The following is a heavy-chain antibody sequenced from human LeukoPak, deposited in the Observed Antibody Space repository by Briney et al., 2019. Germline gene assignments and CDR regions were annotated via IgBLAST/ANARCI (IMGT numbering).Heavy chain of an antibody. CDR2: IYYSGST. CDR1: GGSISSSSYY. CDR3: ARGFSAGRTHSGWFYFDY. D-gene: IGHD6-19*01. J-gene: IGHJ4*02. V-gene: IGHV4-39*07. Sequence: SETLSLTCTVSGGSISSSSYYWGWIRQPPGKGLEWIGSIYYSGSTYYNPSLKSRVTISVDTSKNQFSLKLSSVTAADTAVYYCARGFSAGRTHSGWFYFDYWGQGTLVTVSS.